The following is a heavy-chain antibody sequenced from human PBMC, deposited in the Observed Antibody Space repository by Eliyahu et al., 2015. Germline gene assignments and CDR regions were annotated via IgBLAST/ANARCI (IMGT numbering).Heavy chain of an antibody. CDR1: GFTFSSYS. D-gene: IGHD6-6*01. CDR3: ARDGAARVVGVY. Sequence: EVQLVESGGGLVKPGGSLRLSCAAXGFTFSSYSMNWVRQAPGQGLEWVSSISSSSSYIYYADSVKGRFTISRDNAKNSLYLQMNSLRAEDTAVYYCARDGAARVVGVYWGQGTLVTVSS. V-gene: IGHV3-21*01. J-gene: IGHJ4*02. CDR2: ISSSSSYI.